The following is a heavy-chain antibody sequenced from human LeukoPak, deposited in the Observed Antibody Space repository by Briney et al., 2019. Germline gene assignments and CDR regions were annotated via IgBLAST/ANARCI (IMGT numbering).Heavy chain of an antibody. J-gene: IGHJ4*02. CDR3: ARHSLGGRANDY. V-gene: IGHV4-59*01. CDR2: ICYSGST. CDR1: GGSISPYC. Sequence: SETVSLTCTVSGGSISPYCWSWIRQSPGKGLEWIGYICYSGSTNYNPSLQSRVTISVDTSKNQFSLKLSSVTAADTALYYCARHSLGGRANDYWGQGTLVTVSS. D-gene: IGHD1-26*01.